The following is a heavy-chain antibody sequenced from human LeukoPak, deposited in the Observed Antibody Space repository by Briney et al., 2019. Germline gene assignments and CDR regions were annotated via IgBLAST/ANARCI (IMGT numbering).Heavy chain of an antibody. J-gene: IGHJ4*02. D-gene: IGHD1-26*01. Sequence: ASVTVSCTSSGYTGISCGISWVRKPPGQGLEWMGWGSPYHGNTKYVQKFQGRVTMNTDTSTSTAYMEVRSLRSDDTAMYYCAREESIGSYQFLNEYWGQGTLVTVSS. CDR2: GSPYHGNT. CDR3: AREESIGSYQFLNEY. V-gene: IGHV1-18*01. CDR1: GYTGISCG.